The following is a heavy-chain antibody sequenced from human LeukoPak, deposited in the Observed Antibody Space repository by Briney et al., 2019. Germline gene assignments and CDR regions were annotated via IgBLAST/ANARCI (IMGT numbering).Heavy chain of an antibody. V-gene: IGHV1-46*01. CDR1: GYTFTRYY. CDR2: INPSGGST. Sequence: ASEKVSCKASGYTFTRYYMHWVRQAPGRGLEWMGIINPSGGSTSYAQKFQGRVIMIRDASTSTVYMELSSPRSEDTAVYYCAREASPQGFPYWGQGTLVTVSS. J-gene: IGHJ4*02. CDR3: AREASPQGFPY.